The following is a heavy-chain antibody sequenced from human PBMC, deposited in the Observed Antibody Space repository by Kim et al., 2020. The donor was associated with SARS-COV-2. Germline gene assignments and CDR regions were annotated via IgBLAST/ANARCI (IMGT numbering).Heavy chain of an antibody. Sequence: VDSVKGRFTISSDNSKNTLYLQMNSLRAEDTAVYYCARDMYYYGSGSLNYWGQGTLVTVSS. V-gene: IGHV3-30*01. CDR3: ARDMYYYGSGSLNY. J-gene: IGHJ4*02. D-gene: IGHD3-10*01.